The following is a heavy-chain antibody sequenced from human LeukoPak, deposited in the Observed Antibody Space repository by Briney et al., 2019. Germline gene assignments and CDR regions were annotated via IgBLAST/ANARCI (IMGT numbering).Heavy chain of an antibody. CDR3: ARDQAYYDFWSGYYPSGAFDI. V-gene: IGHV3-53*01. D-gene: IGHD3-3*01. CDR1: GFTVSSNY. J-gene: IGHJ3*02. Sequence: GGSLRLSCAASGFTVSSNYMSWVRQAPGKGLEWVSVIYSGGSTYYADSVKGRFTISRDNSKNTLYLQMNSLRAEDTAVYYCARDQAYYDFWSGYYPSGAFDIWGQGTMVTVSS. CDR2: IYSGGST.